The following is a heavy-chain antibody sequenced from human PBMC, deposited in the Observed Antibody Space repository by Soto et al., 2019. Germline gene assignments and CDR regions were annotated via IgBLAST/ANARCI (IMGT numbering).Heavy chain of an antibody. Sequence: SLSLSCAASVFTFSSYAIHWVRQSPGKGLEWVAVISYDGSNKYYADSVKGRSTISRDNSKNTLYLQMNSLRAEDTAVYYCARAGRYCSGGSCYFYYFDYWGQGTLVTVSS. J-gene: IGHJ4*02. CDR1: VFTFSSYA. V-gene: IGHV3-30-3*01. CDR2: ISYDGSNK. D-gene: IGHD2-15*01. CDR3: ARAGRYCSGGSCYFYYFDY.